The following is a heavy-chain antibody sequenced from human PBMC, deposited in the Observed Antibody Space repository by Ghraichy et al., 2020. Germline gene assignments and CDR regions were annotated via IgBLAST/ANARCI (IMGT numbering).Heavy chain of an antibody. J-gene: IGHJ6*02. CDR3: ARGSRVVRFYYCDGMAV. D-gene: IGHD4-23*01. CDR2: ITGSGRTK. V-gene: IGHV3-48*02. CDR1: GFPFSSYS. Sequence: GGSLRLSCVGSGFPFSSYSFNWVRQSPGKGLEWVSYITGSGRTKAYADSVKGRFTISRDNAQNSLYLQMNSLRDEDTAVYYCARGSRVVRFYYCDGMAVWGQGTTVTVSS.